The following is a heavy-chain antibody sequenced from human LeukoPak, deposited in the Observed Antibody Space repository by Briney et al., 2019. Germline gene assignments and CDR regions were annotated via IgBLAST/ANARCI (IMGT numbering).Heavy chain of an antibody. CDR2: ISGSGGST. V-gene: IGHV3-23*01. D-gene: IGHD3-10*01. Sequence: EPGGSLRLSCAASGFTFFSYAMSWVRQAPGKGLEWVSAISGSGGSTYYADSVKGRFTISRDNSKNMLNLQMNSLRAEDTALYYCATTMVRGVEIDYWGLGTLVTVSS. CDR1: GFTFFSYA. CDR3: ATTMVRGVEIDY. J-gene: IGHJ4*02.